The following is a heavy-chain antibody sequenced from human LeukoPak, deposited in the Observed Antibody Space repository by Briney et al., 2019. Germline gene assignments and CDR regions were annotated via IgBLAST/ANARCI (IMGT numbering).Heavy chain of an antibody. CDR2: SRNNRHSFST. Sequence: GGSLRLSCAASGFIFSDHYMDWVRQAPGKGLEWVARSRNNRHSFSTEYAASVRGRFSISRDDSKTSLYLQMNSLRAEDTAVYHCVRCGSGTFTPHLNWGQGTLVTVSS. J-gene: IGHJ4*02. D-gene: IGHD3-10*01. CDR1: GFIFSDHY. V-gene: IGHV3-72*01. CDR3: VRCGSGTFTPHLN.